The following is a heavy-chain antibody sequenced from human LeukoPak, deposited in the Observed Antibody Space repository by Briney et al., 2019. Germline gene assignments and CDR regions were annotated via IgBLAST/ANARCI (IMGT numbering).Heavy chain of an antibody. CDR1: GYTFTSYG. CDR2: ISAYNGNT. D-gene: IGHD6-13*01. V-gene: IGHV1-18*01. CDR3: ARDRRGGIAAAGIFDY. J-gene: IGHJ4*02. Sequence: ASVKVSCKASGYTFTSYGISWVRQAPGQGLEWMGWISAYNGNTNYAQKLQGRVTMTTDTSTSTAYMELRSLRSDDTAVYYCARDRRGGIAAAGIFDYWGQGTLVTVSS.